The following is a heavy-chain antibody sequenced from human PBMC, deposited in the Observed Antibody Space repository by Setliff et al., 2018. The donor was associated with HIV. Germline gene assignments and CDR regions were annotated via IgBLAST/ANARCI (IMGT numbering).Heavy chain of an antibody. Sequence: PSETLSLTCTVSGGSISSHYWSWIRQPPGKGLEWIGYIYYSGSTNYNPSLKSRVTISVDTSKNQFSLRLTSVTSADTAVYYCSRGGTMAEYWGPGKVVTSPQ. V-gene: IGHV4-59*11. CDR2: IYYSGST. CDR1: GGSISSHY. D-gene: IGHD1-7*01. J-gene: IGHJ4*02. CDR3: SRGGTMAEY.